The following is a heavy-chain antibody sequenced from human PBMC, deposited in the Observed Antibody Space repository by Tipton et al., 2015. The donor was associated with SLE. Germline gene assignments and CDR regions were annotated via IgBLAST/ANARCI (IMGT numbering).Heavy chain of an antibody. CDR1: GFTYSGYA. CDR3: AKNMGDGTGAFDY. CDR2: IRADGSNK. V-gene: IGHV3-30*02. J-gene: IGHJ4*02. Sequence: SLRLSCAASGFTYSGYAMHWVRQAPGKGLEWVAFIRADGSNKDYADSVKGRFTISRDKSKNTVFLQMSLLRVDDTAVYFCAKNMGDGTGAFDYWGQGSLVTVSS. D-gene: IGHD3-10*01.